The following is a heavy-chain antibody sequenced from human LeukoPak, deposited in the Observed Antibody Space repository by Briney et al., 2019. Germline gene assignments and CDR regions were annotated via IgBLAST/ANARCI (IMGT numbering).Heavy chain of an antibody. D-gene: IGHD6-13*01. CDR1: GGSISSSSYY. Sequence: SETLSLTCTVSGGSISSSSYYWGWIRQPPGKGLEWIGSIYYSGSTYYNPSLKSRVTISVDTSKNQFSLKLSSVTAADTAVYYCARDPAGIAAAGTNWFDPWGQGTLVTVSS. J-gene: IGHJ5*02. CDR2: IYYSGST. V-gene: IGHV4-39*07. CDR3: ARDPAGIAAAGTNWFDP.